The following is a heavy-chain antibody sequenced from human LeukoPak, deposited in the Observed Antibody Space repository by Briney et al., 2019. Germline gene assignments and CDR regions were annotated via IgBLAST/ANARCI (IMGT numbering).Heavy chain of an antibody. Sequence: PSETLSLTCTVSGGSISSGDYSWSWIRQPPGKGLEWIGYIYYSGSTYYDPSLKSRVTISVDTSKNQFSLKLSSVTAADTAVYYCARHGPYSLDYWGQGTLVTVSS. J-gene: IGHJ4*02. CDR1: GGSISSGDYS. CDR3: ARHGPYSLDY. V-gene: IGHV4-30-4*01. CDR2: IYYSGST. D-gene: IGHD2-15*01.